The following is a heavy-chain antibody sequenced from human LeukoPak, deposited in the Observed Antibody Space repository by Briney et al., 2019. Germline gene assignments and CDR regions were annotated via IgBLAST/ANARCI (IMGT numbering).Heavy chain of an antibody. CDR2: IYYSGST. Sequence: SETLSLTCTVSGVSISSGDYYWSWIRQPPGKGLEWIGYIYYSGSTYYNPSLKSRVIISVDTSKNQFSLKLSSVTAADTAVYYCARDPETYCTSTSSYGYWGQGTLVTVSS. CDR3: ARDPETYCTSTSSYGY. J-gene: IGHJ4*02. V-gene: IGHV4-30-4*01. CDR1: GVSISSGDYY. D-gene: IGHD2-2*01.